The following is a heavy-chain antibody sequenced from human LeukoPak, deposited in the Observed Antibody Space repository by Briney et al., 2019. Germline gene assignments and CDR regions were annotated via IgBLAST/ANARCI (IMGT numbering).Heavy chain of an antibody. D-gene: IGHD6-19*01. CDR2: INSDGSWT. CDR3: AKDGPAGSGLAGGYFDY. V-gene: IGHV3-74*01. CDR1: GNYW. Sequence: GGSLRLSCAASGNYWMHWVRQVPGKGLVWVSHINSDGSWTSYADSVKGRFTISKDNAKNTVYLQMNSLRAEDTAVYYCAKDGPAGSGLAGGYFDYWGQGTLVTVSS. J-gene: IGHJ4*02.